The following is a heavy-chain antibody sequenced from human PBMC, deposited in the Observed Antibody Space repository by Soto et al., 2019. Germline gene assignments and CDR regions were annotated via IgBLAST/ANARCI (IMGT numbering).Heavy chain of an antibody. Sequence: QEQLVESGGGVVQPGSSLRLSCAASGFIFANYGMHWVRQAPGKGLEWVALRTYEGSNKYYADAVKGRFTISRDNAKNMVSLQMDSLRAADTAVSYCAKARGANNWANYYGLDVWGQGTTVTVSS. V-gene: IGHV3-30*18. J-gene: IGHJ6*02. CDR2: RTYEGSNK. CDR3: AKARGANNWANYYGLDV. CDR1: GFIFANYG. D-gene: IGHD1-1*01.